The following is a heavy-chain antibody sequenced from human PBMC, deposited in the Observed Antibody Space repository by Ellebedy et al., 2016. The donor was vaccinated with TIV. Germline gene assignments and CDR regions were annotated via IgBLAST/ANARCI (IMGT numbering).Heavy chain of an antibody. V-gene: IGHV3-21*01. D-gene: IGHD2-2*01. CDR2: ISSSSSYI. J-gene: IGHJ4*02. CDR1: GFTFSSYR. Sequence: GGSLRLXCAASGFTFSSYRMNWVRQAPGKGLEWVSSISSSSSYIYYADSVKGRFTISRDNAKNSLYLQMNSLRAEDTAVYYCARDLLRRYCSSTSCSLYFDYWGQGTLVTVSS. CDR3: ARDLLRRYCSSTSCSLYFDY.